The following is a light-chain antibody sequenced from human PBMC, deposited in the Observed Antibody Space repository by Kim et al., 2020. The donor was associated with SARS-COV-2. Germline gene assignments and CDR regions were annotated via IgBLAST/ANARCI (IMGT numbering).Light chain of an antibody. CDR3: QHYSRFPYT. J-gene: IGKJ2*01. V-gene: IGKV1-5*03. Sequence: ASGGDTVTITCRASQDISTWLAWYQQKPGRAPKLLLYLASSLESGVPSRFSGSGSGTGFTLTISSLQPDDFATYYCQHYSRFPYTFGQGTKVDIK. CDR1: QDISTW. CDR2: LAS.